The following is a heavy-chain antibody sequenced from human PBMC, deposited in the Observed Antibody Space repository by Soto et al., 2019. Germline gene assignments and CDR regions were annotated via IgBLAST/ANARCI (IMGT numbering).Heavy chain of an antibody. CDR3: ARGRGVVAAILPVCDAFDT. D-gene: IGHD2-21*02. CDR2: IIPIFGTA. J-gene: IGHJ3*02. V-gene: IGHV1-69*06. CDR1: GGTFSSYA. Sequence: QVQLVQSGAEVKKPGSSVKVSCNASGGTFSSYAISWVRQAPGQGLEWMGGIIPIFGTANYAQKFQGRVTITAYKSTSTAYRELSSLTSDDTAVYYSARGRGVVAAILPVCDAFDTWGQGTMVTVSS.